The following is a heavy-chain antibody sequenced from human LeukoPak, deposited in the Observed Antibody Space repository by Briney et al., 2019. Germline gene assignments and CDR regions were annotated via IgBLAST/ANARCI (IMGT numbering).Heavy chain of an antibody. V-gene: IGHV3-7*01. Sequence: GGSLRLSCAASGSTFSSYWMSWVRQAPGKGLEWVANIKQDGSEKYYVDSVKGRFTISRDNAKNSLYLQMNSLRAEDTAVYYCARNGGWSLDYWGREPWSPSP. J-gene: IGHJ4*02. CDR2: IKQDGSEK. CDR1: GSTFSSYW. CDR3: ARNGGWSLDY. D-gene: IGHD6-19*01.